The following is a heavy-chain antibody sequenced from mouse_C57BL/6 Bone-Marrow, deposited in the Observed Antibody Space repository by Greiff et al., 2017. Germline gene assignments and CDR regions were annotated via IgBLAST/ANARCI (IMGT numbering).Heavy chain of an antibody. CDR2: ISSGSSTI. CDR3: ARRPLMDY. CDR1: GFTLSDYG. Sequence: EVMLVESGGGLVKPGGSLQLSCAASGFTLSDYGMHWVRQAPEKGLEWVAYISSGSSTIYYADTVKGRFTISRDNAKNTLFLQMTSLRSEDTAMYYCARRPLMDYWGQGTSVTVFS. V-gene: IGHV5-17*01. J-gene: IGHJ4*01.